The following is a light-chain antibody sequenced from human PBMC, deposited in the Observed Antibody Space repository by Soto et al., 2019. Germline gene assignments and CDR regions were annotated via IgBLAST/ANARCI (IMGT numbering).Light chain of an antibody. CDR2: DVS. V-gene: IGLV2-14*01. Sequence: QSVLTQPASVSGSPGQSITISCTGTSSDIDAYNYVSWYQQHPGKAPKLMIYDVSNRPSGISNRFSGSKSGNTASLTISGLQAEDEDDYYCGSYTTSSNYVFGTGTQVTV. CDR3: GSYTTSSNYV. CDR1: SSDIDAYNY. J-gene: IGLJ1*01.